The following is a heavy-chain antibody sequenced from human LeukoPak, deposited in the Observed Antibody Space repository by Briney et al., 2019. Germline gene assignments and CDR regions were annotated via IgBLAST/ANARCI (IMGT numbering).Heavy chain of an antibody. J-gene: IGHJ4*02. CDR3: ARDRELLDFDY. D-gene: IGHD1-26*01. CDR1: GGSISSYY. CDR2: IYYSGST. V-gene: IGHV4-59*01. Sequence: SETLSLTCTVSGGSISSYYWSWIRQPPGKGLEWIGYIYYSGSTNYNPSLKSRVTISVDTSKNQFSLKLSSVTAADTAVYYCARDRELLDFDYWGQGTLLTVSS.